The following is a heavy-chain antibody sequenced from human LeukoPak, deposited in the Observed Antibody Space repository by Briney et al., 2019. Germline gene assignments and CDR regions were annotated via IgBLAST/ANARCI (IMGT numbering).Heavy chain of an antibody. Sequence: GGSLRLSCAASGFTFSTYGMHWVRQAPGKGLDWVAVIWHDGSKTYYADSVKGRFTISRDNSKNTLYLQMNSLRAEDTAVFYCVRGSPNSGSQYGYWGQGTLVTVPS. D-gene: IGHD1-26*01. CDR2: IWHDGSKT. J-gene: IGHJ4*02. CDR3: VRGSPNSGSQYGY. CDR1: GFTFSTYG. V-gene: IGHV3-33*01.